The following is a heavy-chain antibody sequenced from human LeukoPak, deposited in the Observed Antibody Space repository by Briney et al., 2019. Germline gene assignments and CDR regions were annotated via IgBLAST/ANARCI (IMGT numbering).Heavy chain of an antibody. CDR3: ASWAATYYYDSSGIPPDY. Sequence: GGSLRLPCAASGFTFSSYSMNWVRQAPGKGLEWVSSISSSSSYIYYADSVKGRFTISRDNAKNSLYLQMNSLRAEDTAVYYCASWAATYYYDSSGIPPDYWGQGTLVTVSS. D-gene: IGHD3-22*01. J-gene: IGHJ4*02. V-gene: IGHV3-21*01. CDR1: GFTFSSYS. CDR2: ISSSSSYI.